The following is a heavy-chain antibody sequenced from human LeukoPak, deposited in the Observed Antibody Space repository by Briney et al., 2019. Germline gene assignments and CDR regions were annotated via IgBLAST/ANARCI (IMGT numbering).Heavy chain of an antibody. V-gene: IGHV4-4*07. D-gene: IGHD6-19*01. CDR1: GGSISSSY. Sequence: SETLSLTCTVSGGSISSSYWSWIRQPAGKGLEWIGRIYTTGSTNYNPSLKSRVSMSVDTSKNQFSLKLTSVTAADTGMYYCAKWRRGGWSLDYWGQGTLVTVSS. CDR2: IYTTGST. CDR3: AKWRRGGWSLDY. J-gene: IGHJ4*02.